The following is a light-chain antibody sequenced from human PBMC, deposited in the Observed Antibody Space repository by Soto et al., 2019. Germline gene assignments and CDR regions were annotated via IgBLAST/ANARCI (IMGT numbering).Light chain of an antibody. V-gene: IGKV3-15*01. CDR2: GAS. J-gene: IGKJ2*01. CDR3: QQYNNWPYT. Sequence: PGERATLSCRASQSVSSNLAWYQQKPGQAPRLLIYGASTRATGIPARFSGSGSGTEFTLTISSLQSEDFAVYYCQQYNNWPYTFGQGTKLEIK. CDR1: QSVSSN.